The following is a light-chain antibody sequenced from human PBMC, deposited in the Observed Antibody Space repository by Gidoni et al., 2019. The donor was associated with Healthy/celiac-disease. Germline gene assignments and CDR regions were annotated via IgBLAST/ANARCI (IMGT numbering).Light chain of an antibody. CDR3: QSYDSSLSGSV. CDR1: SSNIGAGYD. J-gene: IGLJ2*01. CDR2: GQT. Sequence: QSVLTQPPSVSGAPGQRVTISCTGSSSNIGAGYDVHWYQQLPGTAPKLLIYGQTNRPAGVPDRFSGSKSGTSASLAITGLQAEDEADYYCQSYDSSLSGSVFGGGTKLXV. V-gene: IGLV1-40*01.